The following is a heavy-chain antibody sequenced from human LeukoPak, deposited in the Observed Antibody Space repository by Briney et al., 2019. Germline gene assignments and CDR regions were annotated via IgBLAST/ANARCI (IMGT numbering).Heavy chain of an antibody. Sequence: GGSLRLSCAASGFTFDDYGMSWVRQAPGKGLEWVSGINWNGVSTSYVDSVKGRFTISRDNAKNSLYLQMNSLRAEDAALYYCARALSNYVDYHYYYYMDVWGKGTTVTVSS. CDR3: ARALSNYVDYHYYYYMDV. V-gene: IGHV3-20*04. CDR2: INWNGVST. CDR1: GFTFDDYG. J-gene: IGHJ6*03. D-gene: IGHD4-11*01.